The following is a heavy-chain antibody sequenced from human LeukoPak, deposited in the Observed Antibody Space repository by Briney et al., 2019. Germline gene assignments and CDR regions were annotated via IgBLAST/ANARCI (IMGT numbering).Heavy chain of an antibody. V-gene: IGHV4-59*01. CDR2: IYYSGST. Sequence: SQTLSLTCTVSGGSISSYYWSWIRQPPGKGLEWIGYIYYSGSTNYNPSLKSRVTISVDTSKNQFSLKLSSVTAADTAVYYCARSVEGYCRGGSCYSYSYYMDVWGKGTTVTVSS. CDR1: GGSISSYY. CDR3: ARSVEGYCRGGSCYSYSYYMDV. J-gene: IGHJ6*03. D-gene: IGHD2-15*01.